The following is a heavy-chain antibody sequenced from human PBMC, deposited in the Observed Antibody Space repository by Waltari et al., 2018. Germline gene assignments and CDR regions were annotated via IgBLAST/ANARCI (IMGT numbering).Heavy chain of an antibody. CDR3: ARRQYYYDSSGYYHFDY. CDR1: GGSFSGYY. D-gene: IGHD3-22*01. V-gene: IGHV4-34*01. CDR2: INHSGST. Sequence: QEQLQQWGAGLLKPSETLSLTCAVYGGSFSGYYWSWIRQPPGKGLEWIGEINHSGSTNYNPSLKSRVTISVDTSKNQFSLKLSSVTAADTAVYYCARRQYYYDSSGYYHFDYWGQGTLVTVSS. J-gene: IGHJ4*02.